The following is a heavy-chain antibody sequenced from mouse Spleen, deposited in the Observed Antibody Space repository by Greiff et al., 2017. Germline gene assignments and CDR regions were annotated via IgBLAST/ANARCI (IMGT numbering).Heavy chain of an antibody. CDR3: ARQGTGYAMDY. D-gene: IGHD3-3*01. CDR1: GFTFSSYT. Sequence: EVKVVESGGGLVKPGGSLKLSCAASGFTFSSYTMSWVRQTPAKRLEWVATISSGGGNTYYPDSVKGRFTISRDNARNTLYLQMSSLRSEDTAMYYCARQGTGYAMDYWGQGTSVTVSS. CDR2: ISSGGGNT. J-gene: IGHJ4*01. V-gene: IGHV5-9*04.